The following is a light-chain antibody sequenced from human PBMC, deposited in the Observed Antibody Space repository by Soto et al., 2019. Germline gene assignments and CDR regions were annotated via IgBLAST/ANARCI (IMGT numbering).Light chain of an antibody. Sequence: EIVLTQSPGTVSLSPGERATLSCRASQSVSSRNLAWYRQKPGQAPSLLIFGASNSATGIPDRFSGSGSGTDFTLTISRLEPEDCAVYYCLRYGDSPPAYTFGQGNKLEIK. CDR3: LRYGDSPPAYT. J-gene: IGKJ2*01. V-gene: IGKV3-20*01. CDR1: QSVSSRN. CDR2: GAS.